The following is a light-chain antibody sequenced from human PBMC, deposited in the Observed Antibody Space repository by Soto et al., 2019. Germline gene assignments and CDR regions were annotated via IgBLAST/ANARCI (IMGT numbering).Light chain of an antibody. V-gene: IGKV1-39*01. CDR3: QQYNSYPWT. CDR2: TAS. J-gene: IGKJ1*01. CDR1: QSISSH. Sequence: DIRMTQSPSSLSASVGDTVTITCRASQSISSHLNWYQQKPGKAPNLLMYTASNLQSGVPSRFSGSGSGTDFTLTISSLQPEDFATYYCQQYNSYPWTFGQGTKGDIK.